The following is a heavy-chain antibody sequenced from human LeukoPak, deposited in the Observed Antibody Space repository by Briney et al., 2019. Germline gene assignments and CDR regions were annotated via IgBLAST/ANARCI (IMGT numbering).Heavy chain of an antibody. D-gene: IGHD3-22*01. CDR1: GFTFSSYA. CDR3: AKAEASMIVVAIDY. V-gene: IGHV3-23*01. CDR2: ISRGSGST. Sequence: GGSLRLSCAASGFTFSSYAMSWVRQAPGKGLEWVSAISRGSGSTYYADSVKGRFTISRDNSKSTLYLQMNSLRAEDTAVYYCAKAEASMIVVAIDYWGQGTLVTVSS. J-gene: IGHJ4*02.